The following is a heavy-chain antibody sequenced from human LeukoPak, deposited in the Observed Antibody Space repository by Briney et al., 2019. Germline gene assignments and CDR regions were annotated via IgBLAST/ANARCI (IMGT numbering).Heavy chain of an antibody. CDR3: ARVQLLWFGELLYYYYGMDV. Sequence: SETLSLTCAVYGGSFSGYYWSWIRQPPGKGLEWIGEINHSGSTNYNPSLKSRVTISVDTSKNQFSLKLSSVTAADTAVYYCARVQLLWFGELLYYYYGMDVWGRGTTVTVSS. V-gene: IGHV4-34*01. D-gene: IGHD3-10*01. J-gene: IGHJ6*02. CDR1: GGSFSGYY. CDR2: INHSGST.